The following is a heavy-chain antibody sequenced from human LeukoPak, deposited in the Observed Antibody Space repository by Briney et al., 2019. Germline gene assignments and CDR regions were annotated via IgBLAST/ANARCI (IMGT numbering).Heavy chain of an antibody. V-gene: IGHV1-18*01. CDR2: ISAYNGNT. J-gene: IGHJ3*02. CDR3: ARGYYYDSSGYRDAFDI. D-gene: IGHD3-22*01. CDR1: GYTFTSYG. Sequence: ASVKVSCKASGYTFTSYGISWVRQAPGQGLEWMGWISAYNGNTNYAQKLQGRVTMTTDTSTSTAYMELRSLRSDDTAVYYCARGYYYDSSGYRDAFDIWGQGTMVTVSS.